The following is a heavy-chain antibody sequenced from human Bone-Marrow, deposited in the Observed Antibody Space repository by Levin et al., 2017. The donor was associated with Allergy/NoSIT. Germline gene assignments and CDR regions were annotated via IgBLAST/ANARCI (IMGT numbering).Heavy chain of an antibody. Sequence: GSGPTLVKPTQTLTLTCTVSGFSLSRVGMCVTWIRQSPGKALEWLARIDWDGSKYYSTTLKTRFTISKDTSKRQVVLTMTNMDPVDTGTYYCARVILGGYDTTWSVYDAFDIWGRGTLVTVSS. CDR1: GFSLSRVGMC. D-gene: IGHD3/OR15-3a*01. V-gene: IGHV2-70*11. CDR3: ARVILGGYDTTWSVYDAFDI. CDR2: IDWDGSK. J-gene: IGHJ3*02.